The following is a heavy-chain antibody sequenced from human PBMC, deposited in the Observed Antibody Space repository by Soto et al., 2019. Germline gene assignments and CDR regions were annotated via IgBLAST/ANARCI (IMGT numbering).Heavy chain of an antibody. Sequence: ASVKVSCKASGYTFTSYAMHWVRQAPGQRLEWMGWINAGNGNTKYSQKFQGRVTITRDTSASTAYMELSSLRSEDTAVYYCARAFTISSSFDYWGQGTLVTVSS. J-gene: IGHJ4*02. CDR1: GYTFTSYA. D-gene: IGHD6-13*01. V-gene: IGHV1-3*01. CDR3: ARAFTISSSFDY. CDR2: INAGNGNT.